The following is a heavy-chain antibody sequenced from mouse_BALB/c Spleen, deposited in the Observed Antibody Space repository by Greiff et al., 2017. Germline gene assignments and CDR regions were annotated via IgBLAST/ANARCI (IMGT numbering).Heavy chain of an antibody. CDR1: GYTFTSYW. CDR2: INPSTGYT. CDR3: ARSGLYAMDY. D-gene: IGHD3-1*01. J-gene: IGHJ4*01. V-gene: IGHV1-7*01. Sequence: VHLVESGAELAKPGASVKMSCKASGYTFTSYWMHWVKQRPGQGLEWIGYINPSTGYTEYNQKFKDKATLTADKSSSTAYMQLSSLTSEDSAVYYCARSGLYAMDYWGQGTSVTVSS.